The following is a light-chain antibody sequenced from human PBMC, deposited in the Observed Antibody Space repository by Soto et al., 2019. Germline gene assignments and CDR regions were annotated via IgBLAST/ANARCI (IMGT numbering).Light chain of an antibody. CDR1: QSISSW. Sequence: DIQMTQSPSTLSASVGDRVTITCRASQSISSWLAWYQQKPGKAPKLLIYKASSLESGDPSRFSGSGSGTEFTLTSSRLQPDDFATYYCQQYHSRTFGQGTKVEIK. CDR3: QQYHSRT. J-gene: IGKJ1*01. V-gene: IGKV1-5*03. CDR2: KAS.